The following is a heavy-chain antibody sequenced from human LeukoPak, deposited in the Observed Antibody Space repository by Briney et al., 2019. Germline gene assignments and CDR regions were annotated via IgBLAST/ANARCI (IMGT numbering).Heavy chain of an antibody. CDR3: ARHGSWSYHKGVDY. J-gene: IGHJ4*02. Sequence: GESLNISCQGSGYSFTSYWIGWVRQMPGKGLEWMGIIYPGDSDTRYSPSFQGQVTISADKSISTAYLQWSSLQASDTAMYYCARHGSWSYHKGVDYWVQGRLVGVSS. D-gene: IGHD3-10*01. V-gene: IGHV5-51*01. CDR2: IYPGDSDT. CDR1: GYSFTSYW.